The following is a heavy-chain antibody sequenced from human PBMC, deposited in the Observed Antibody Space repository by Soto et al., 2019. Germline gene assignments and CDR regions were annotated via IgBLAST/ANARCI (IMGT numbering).Heavy chain of an antibody. D-gene: IGHD6-19*01. J-gene: IGHJ5*02. CDR2: ISGSGGST. V-gene: IGHV3-23*01. CDR3: AKDGQRSIEVAGTWFDP. CDR1: GFTFSSYA. Sequence: PVGSLRLSCAASGFTFSSYAMSWVRQAPGKGLEWVSAISGSGGSTYYADSVKGRFTISRDNSKNTLYLQMNSLRAEDTAVYYCAKDGQRSIEVAGTWFDPWGQGTLVTVSS.